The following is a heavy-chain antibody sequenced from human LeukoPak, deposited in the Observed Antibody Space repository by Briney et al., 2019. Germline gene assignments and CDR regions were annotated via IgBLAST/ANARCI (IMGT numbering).Heavy chain of an antibody. CDR1: GGSISSYY. CDR3: ARRDLFYWYFDL. J-gene: IGHJ2*01. D-gene: IGHD2-21*01. V-gene: IGHV4-59*08. CDR2: IYYSEST. Sequence: SETLSLTCTVSGGSISSYYWSWIRQPPGKGLEWIGYIYYSESTNYNPSLKSRVTISVDTSKNQFSLKLSSVTAADTAVYYCARRDLFYWYFDLWGRGTLVTVSS.